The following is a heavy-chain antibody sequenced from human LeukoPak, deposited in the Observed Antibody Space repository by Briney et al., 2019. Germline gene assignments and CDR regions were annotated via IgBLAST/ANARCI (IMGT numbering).Heavy chain of an antibody. Sequence: ASVKVSCKASGYTFTGYYMHWVRQAPGQGLEWMGRVNPNSGGTNYAQKFQGRVTMTRDTSISTACMELSRLRSDDTAVYYCAREEGDGYNYSWGQGTLVTVSS. CDR1: GYTFTGYY. V-gene: IGHV1-2*06. J-gene: IGHJ4*02. D-gene: IGHD5-24*01. CDR2: VNPNSGGT. CDR3: AREEGDGYNYS.